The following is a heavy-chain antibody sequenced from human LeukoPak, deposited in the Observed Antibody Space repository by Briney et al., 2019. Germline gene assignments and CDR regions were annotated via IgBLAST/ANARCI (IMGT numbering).Heavy chain of an antibody. CDR3: ARGPPNWGYDY. V-gene: IGHV1-8*01. J-gene: IGHJ4*02. CDR1: GYTFTSYD. CDR2: MNPNSGAT. D-gene: IGHD7-27*01. Sequence: ASVKVSCKASGYTFTSYDINWLRQATGQGPEWMGWMNPNSGATGYAQKFQGRVTMTRSTSISTAYMELSSLRSDDTAVYYCARGPPNWGYDYWGPGTLVTASS.